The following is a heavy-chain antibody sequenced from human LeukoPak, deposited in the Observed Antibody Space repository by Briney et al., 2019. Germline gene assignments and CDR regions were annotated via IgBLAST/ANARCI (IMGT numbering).Heavy chain of an antibody. Sequence: GASVKVSCKASGGTFSSYAISWVRQAPGQGLEWMGGITPIFGTANYAQKFQGRVTITADESTSTAYMELSSLRSEDTAVYYCARGHDLDSSGYPFDYWGQGTLVTVSS. CDR3: ARGHDLDSSGYPFDY. CDR1: GGTFSSYA. J-gene: IGHJ4*02. CDR2: ITPIFGTA. D-gene: IGHD3-22*01. V-gene: IGHV1-69*13.